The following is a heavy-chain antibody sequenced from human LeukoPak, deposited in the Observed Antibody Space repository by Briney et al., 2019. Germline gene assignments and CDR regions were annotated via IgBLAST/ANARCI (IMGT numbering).Heavy chain of an antibody. CDR3: ARDPWGGDIVVIPAAIHDP. Sequence: GASVKVSCKASGYTFTDYYIHWVRQAPGQGLEWMGRINPKSGGTNYAQKFQGRVTMTRDTSISTAYMELSRLRSDDTAVFYCARDPWGGDIVVIPAAIHDPWGQGTLVTVPS. CDR1: GYTFTDYY. J-gene: IGHJ5*02. V-gene: IGHV1-2*06. D-gene: IGHD2-2*01. CDR2: INPKSGGT.